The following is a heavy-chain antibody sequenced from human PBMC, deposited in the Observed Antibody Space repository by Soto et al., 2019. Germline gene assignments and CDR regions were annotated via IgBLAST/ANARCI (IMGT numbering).Heavy chain of an antibody. CDR1: GGTFSSYA. CDR2: IIPIFGTT. D-gene: IGHD3-3*01. CDR3: ARGSFLGGPDY. Sequence: QVQLVQSGAEVKKPGSSVKVSCKASGGTFSSYAISWVLQAPGQGLEWMGGIIPIFGTTNYAQKFQGRVTITADESTSTAYMELSSLRSEDTAMYYCARGSFLGGPDYWGQGTLVTVSS. V-gene: IGHV1-69*01. J-gene: IGHJ4*02.